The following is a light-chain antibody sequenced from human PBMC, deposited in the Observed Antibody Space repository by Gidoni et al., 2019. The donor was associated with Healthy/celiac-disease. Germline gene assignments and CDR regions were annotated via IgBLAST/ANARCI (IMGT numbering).Light chain of an antibody. CDR2: EVS. V-gene: IGLV2-8*01. J-gene: IGLJ2*01. CDR3: SSYAGSNNLV. Sequence: QSALTQPPSASGSPGQSVTISCTGTSSDVRGYNYVSWYQQHPGKAPKLMIYEVSKRPSGVPDRFSGSKSGNTASLTASGLQAEDEADYYCSSYAGSNNLVFGGGTKLTVL. CDR1: SSDVRGYNY.